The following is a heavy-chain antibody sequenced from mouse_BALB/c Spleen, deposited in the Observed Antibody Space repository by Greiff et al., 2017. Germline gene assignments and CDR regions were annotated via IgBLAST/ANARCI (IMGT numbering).Heavy chain of an antibody. J-gene: IGHJ3*01. V-gene: IGHV7-1*02. CDR1: GFTFSDFY. CDR2: SRNKANDYTT. CDR3: ARDAYDYDVAY. D-gene: IGHD2-4*01. Sequence: EVNVVESGGGLVQPGGSLRLSCATSGFTFSDFYMEWVRQPPGKRLEWIAASRNKANDYTTEYSASVKGRFIVSRDTSQSILYLQMNALRAEDTAIYYCARDAYDYDVAYWGQGTLVTVSA.